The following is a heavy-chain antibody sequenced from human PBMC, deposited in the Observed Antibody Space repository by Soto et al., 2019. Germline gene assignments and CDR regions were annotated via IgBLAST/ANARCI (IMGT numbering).Heavy chain of an antibody. V-gene: IGHV4-30-4*01. CDR1: GGSISSGDYY. D-gene: IGHD3-22*01. CDR2: IYYSGST. CDR3: ARDEYYYDSSGLFDP. J-gene: IGHJ5*02. Sequence: SETLSLTCTVSGGSISSGDYYWSWIRQPPGKGLEWIGYIYYSGSTYYNPSLKSRVTISVDTSKNQFSLKLSSVTAADTAVYYCARDEYYYDSSGLFDPWGQGTLVTVSS.